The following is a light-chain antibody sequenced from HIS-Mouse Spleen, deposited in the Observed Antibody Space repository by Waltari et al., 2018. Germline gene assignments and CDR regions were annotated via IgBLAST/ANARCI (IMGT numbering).Light chain of an antibody. Sequence: SYELTQPPSVSVSPGQTARITCSGDALPKQYAYWYQQKPGQAPVLVIYKDSERPSGITGRFSGSSSGTTVTLTIRGVQAEDEADYYCQSADSSGTYVVFGGGTKLTVL. J-gene: IGLJ2*01. V-gene: IGLV3-25*03. CDR3: QSADSSGTYVV. CDR2: KDS. CDR1: ALPKQY.